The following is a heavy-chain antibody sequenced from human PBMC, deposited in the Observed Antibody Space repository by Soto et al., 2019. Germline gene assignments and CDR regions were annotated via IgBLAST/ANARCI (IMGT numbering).Heavy chain of an antibody. D-gene: IGHD1-1*01. J-gene: IGHJ4*02. Sequence: GRSIRLSCEVCELTFSDFGLDWVRQAPGKGLEWVAIISHDGSKRFYADSVKGRFSISRDNAKNSLYLQINSLRREDTAIYYCAISGDNYNLLDYWRQGTPVTVS. CDR3: AISGDNYNLLDY. V-gene: IGHV3-30*03. CDR1: ELTFSDFG. CDR2: ISHDGSKR.